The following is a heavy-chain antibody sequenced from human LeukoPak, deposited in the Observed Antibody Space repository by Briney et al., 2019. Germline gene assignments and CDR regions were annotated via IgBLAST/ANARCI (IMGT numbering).Heavy chain of an antibody. Sequence: GGSLRLSCAASGFTFSSYAMSWVRQAPGKGLEWVSSISGSGDNTYYADSVKDRFSISRDNSKTTVSLQMNSLRAEDTAVYYCAKGRGTAVTSAANYWDQGTLVTVSS. V-gene: IGHV3-23*01. CDR3: AKGRGTAVTSAANY. CDR1: GFTFSSYA. D-gene: IGHD4-17*01. CDR2: ISGSGDNT. J-gene: IGHJ4*02.